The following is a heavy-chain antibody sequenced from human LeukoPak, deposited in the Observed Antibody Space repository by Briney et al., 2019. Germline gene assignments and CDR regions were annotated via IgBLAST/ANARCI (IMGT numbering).Heavy chain of an antibody. Sequence: ASVKVSCKASGGTFSSYAIIWVRQAPGQGLEWMGGIIPIFGTANYAQKFQGRVTITADESTSTAYMELSSLRSEDTAVYYCARDPAGETAMGSEGDYWGQGTLVTVPS. D-gene: IGHD5-18*01. V-gene: IGHV1-69*13. J-gene: IGHJ4*02. CDR3: ARDPAGETAMGSEGDY. CDR1: GGTFSSYA. CDR2: IIPIFGTA.